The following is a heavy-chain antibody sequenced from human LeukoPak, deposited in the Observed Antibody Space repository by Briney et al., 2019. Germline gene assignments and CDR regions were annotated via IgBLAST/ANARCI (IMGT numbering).Heavy chain of an antibody. Sequence: PGGSLRLSCSASGFRFSDYAMHWVRQAPGKGLEWLSVISFDGNDKYYANSVKGRFAISRDNSKNTLDLQINSLRIEDTAVYYCARTLWDKPDGYDYFFDKWGQGSLVTVS. CDR1: GFRFSDYA. D-gene: IGHD5-12*01. J-gene: IGHJ4*02. CDR3: ARTLWDKPDGYDYFFDK. CDR2: ISFDGNDK. V-gene: IGHV3-30*09.